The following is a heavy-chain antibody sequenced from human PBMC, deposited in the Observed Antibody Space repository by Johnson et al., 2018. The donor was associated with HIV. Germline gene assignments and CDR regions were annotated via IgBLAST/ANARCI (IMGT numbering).Heavy chain of an antibody. CDR3: VRRQYISTWQDAFDV. CDR2: FYHGGCT. J-gene: IGHJ3*01. CDR1: TFIVSSNY. V-gene: IGHV3-66*01. Sequence: VQLVESGGGLVQPGGSLRLSCAASTFIVSSNYMRWVRQAPGKGLEWVSIFYHGGCTYHADSVKGRFTISRDNSNNTVYLQLGSLSDDDTAVYYCVRRQYISTWQDAFDVWGQGTTVTVSS. D-gene: IGHD6-13*01.